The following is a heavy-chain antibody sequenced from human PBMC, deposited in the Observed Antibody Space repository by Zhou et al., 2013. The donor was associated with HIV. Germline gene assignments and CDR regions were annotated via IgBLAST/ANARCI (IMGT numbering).Heavy chain of an antibody. V-gene: IGHV1-69*11. D-gene: IGHD1-26*01. CDR3: AKGVGPKGEYYQY. J-gene: IGHJ1*01. CDR2: IIPILGTA. CDR1: GGTFSSYA. Sequence: QVHLVQSGAEVKKPGSSVKVSCKASGGTFSSYAISWVRQAPGQGLELVGGIIPILGTANYGQKFQGRVTITAGESTTTGYMELSSLKSDDTAVYYCAKGVGPKGEYYQYWGQGSLVIVSS.